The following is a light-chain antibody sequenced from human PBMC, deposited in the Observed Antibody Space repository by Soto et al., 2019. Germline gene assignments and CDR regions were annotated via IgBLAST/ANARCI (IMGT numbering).Light chain of an antibody. V-gene: IGKV1-39*01. CDR2: DTS. CDR3: QQGYSTPRT. CDR1: HSISSS. J-gene: IGKJ1*01. Sequence: DIQMTQSPASRAASLGDRVTITCLARHSISSSLTWYQQKAGKAPKLLIYDTSSLPSGVPPRFIGRGSGTDFTLTITSLQPEDFATYYCQQGYSTPRTFGQGTKVDI.